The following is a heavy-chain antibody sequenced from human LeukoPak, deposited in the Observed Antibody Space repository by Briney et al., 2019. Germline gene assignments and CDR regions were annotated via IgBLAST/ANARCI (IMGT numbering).Heavy chain of an antibody. Sequence: GGSLRLSCAASGFTFSSYAMHWVRQAPGKGLEWVAVITYDGSNKYYADSVKGRFTISRDNSKNTLYLQMNSLRAEDTAIYYCAKVRPPPGSGWYGGDDYWGQGTLVTVSP. J-gene: IGHJ4*02. V-gene: IGHV3-30*04. CDR2: ITYDGSNK. CDR1: GFTFSSYA. D-gene: IGHD6-19*01. CDR3: AKVRPPPGSGWYGGDDY.